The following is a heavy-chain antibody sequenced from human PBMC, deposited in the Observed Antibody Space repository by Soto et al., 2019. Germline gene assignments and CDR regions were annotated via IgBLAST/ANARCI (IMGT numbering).Heavy chain of an antibody. J-gene: IGHJ4*02. V-gene: IGHV4-30-4*01. CDR2: IYYSGST. Sequence: QVQLQESGPGLVKPSQTLSLTCTVSGGSISSGDYYWSGIRQPPGKGLEGIGYIYYSGSTYYNPPLKSRVTISVDTSKTQFSLKLSCVTAADTAVYYCAVSIGARYFDYWGQGTLVTVSS. CDR1: GGSISSGDYY. CDR3: AVSIGARYFDY. D-gene: IGHD6-6*01.